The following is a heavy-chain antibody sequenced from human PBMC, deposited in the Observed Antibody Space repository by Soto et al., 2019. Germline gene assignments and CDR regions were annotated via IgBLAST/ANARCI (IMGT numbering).Heavy chain of an antibody. V-gene: IGHV1-8*01. J-gene: IGHJ5*02. D-gene: IGHD6-6*01. CDR1: GYTFTSYD. CDR3: ARGKAIAARPSDP. Sequence: SSVKVSCKASGYTFTSYDINWVRQATGQGLEWMGWMNPNSGNTGYAQKFQGRVTMTRNTSISKDYMELSSLRSEDTAVYYCARGKAIAARPSDPWGQGTLVTVSS. CDR2: MNPNSGNT.